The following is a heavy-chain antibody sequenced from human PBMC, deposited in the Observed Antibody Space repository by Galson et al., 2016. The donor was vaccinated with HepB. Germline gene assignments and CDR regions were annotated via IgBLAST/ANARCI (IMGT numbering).Heavy chain of an antibody. CDR1: GFTFSSYA. V-gene: IGHV3-23*01. Sequence: SLRLSCAASGFTFSSYAMSWVRQAPGKGLEWVSAISGSGGSTYYADSVKGRFTISRDNSKNTLYLQMNSLRAEDTAVYYCAKAGSIAAAGTRSLNWFDPWGQGTLVTVSS. CDR2: ISGSGGST. CDR3: AKAGSIAAAGTRSLNWFDP. J-gene: IGHJ5*02. D-gene: IGHD6-13*01.